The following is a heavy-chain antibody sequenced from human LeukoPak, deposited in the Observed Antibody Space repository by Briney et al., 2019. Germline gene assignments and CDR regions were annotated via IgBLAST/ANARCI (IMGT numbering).Heavy chain of an antibody. Sequence: GGSLRLSCAASGFTFSSYSMNWVRQAPGKGLEWVSYISSSSSTIYYADSVKGRSTISRDNAKNSLYLQMNSLRAEDTAVYYCARLIVVVPAATFDYWGQGTLVTVSS. CDR2: ISSSSSTI. CDR3: ARLIVVVPAATFDY. J-gene: IGHJ4*02. V-gene: IGHV3-48*01. D-gene: IGHD2-2*01. CDR1: GFTFSSYS.